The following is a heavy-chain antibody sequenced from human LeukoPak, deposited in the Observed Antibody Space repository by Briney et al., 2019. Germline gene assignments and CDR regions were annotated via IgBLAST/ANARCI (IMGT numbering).Heavy chain of an antibody. J-gene: IGHJ4*02. CDR2: ISGSGGST. D-gene: IGHD3-22*01. CDR1: GITLSNYG. Sequence: GGSLRLSCAVSGITLSNYGMSWVRQAPGKGLEWVAGISGSGGSTNYADSVEGRFAISRDNPKNTPFLQMNSLRAEDTAVYFCAKRGVVIRVILVGFHKEAYYFDSCGQGALVTVSS. V-gene: IGHV3-23*01. CDR3: AKRGVVIRVILVGFHKEAYYFDS.